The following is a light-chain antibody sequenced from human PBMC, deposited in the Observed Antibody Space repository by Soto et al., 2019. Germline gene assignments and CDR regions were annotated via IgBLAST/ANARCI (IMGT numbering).Light chain of an antibody. J-gene: IGLJ2*01. Sequence: QSVLTQPASVSGAAGQSITISCTGTSSDVGGYNYVSWYQQHPGKAPKLMIYDVSNRPSGVSNRFSGSKSGNTASLTISGLQAEDEADYYCSSYTSSSTLYVVFGGGTQLTVL. CDR1: SSDVGGYNY. CDR3: SSYTSSSTLYVV. V-gene: IGLV2-14*01. CDR2: DVS.